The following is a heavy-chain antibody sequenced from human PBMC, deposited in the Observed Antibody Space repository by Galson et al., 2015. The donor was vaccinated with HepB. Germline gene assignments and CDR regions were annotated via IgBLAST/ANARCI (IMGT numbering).Heavy chain of an antibody. CDR1: GFSFSNFG. Sequence: SLRLSCAASGFSFSNFGMHWVRQAPGRGLEWVTVIWAGGRNQFYADSVRGRFTISRDNSKNTLDLQMSSLRAEDTAMYYCVRERGPFDGFDVWGQGAMVTVFS. CDR2: IWAGGRNQ. V-gene: IGHV3-33*01. D-gene: IGHD3-10*01. J-gene: IGHJ3*01. CDR3: VRERGPFDGFDV.